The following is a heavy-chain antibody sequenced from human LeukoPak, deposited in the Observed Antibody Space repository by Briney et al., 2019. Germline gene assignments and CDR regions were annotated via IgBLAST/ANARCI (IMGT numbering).Heavy chain of an antibody. CDR3: ARGLRQWLVSELGNLFDY. CDR2: MNPNSGNT. J-gene: IGHJ4*02. Sequence: ASVKVSCKASGYTFTSYDINWVRQATGQGLEWMGWMNPNSGNTGYAQKFQGRVTITRNTSISTAYMELSSLRSEDTAVYYCARGLRQWLVSELGNLFDYWGQGTLVTVSS. CDR1: GYTFTSYD. D-gene: IGHD6-19*01. V-gene: IGHV1-8*03.